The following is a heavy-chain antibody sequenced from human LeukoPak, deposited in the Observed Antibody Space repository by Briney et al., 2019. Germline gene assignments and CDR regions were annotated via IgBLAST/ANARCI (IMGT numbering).Heavy chain of an antibody. Sequence: QPGGSLRLSCGASGFTFSSYWMHWVRQAPGKGLVWVSLINSDGSSTRYADSVKGRFTISRDNAKNTLYLQMNSLRAEDTAVYYCARFPGYWGQGTLVTVSS. CDR3: ARFPGY. CDR2: INSDGSST. CDR1: GFTFSSYW. J-gene: IGHJ4*02. V-gene: IGHV3-74*01. D-gene: IGHD3-10*01.